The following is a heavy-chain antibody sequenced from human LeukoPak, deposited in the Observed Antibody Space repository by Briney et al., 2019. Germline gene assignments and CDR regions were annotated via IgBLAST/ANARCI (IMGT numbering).Heavy chain of an antibody. Sequence: PSETLSLTCTVSGGSISGYYWSWIRQSPGKGLEWIAYISDRGSTKYNLSLKGRVTISVDTSKNQFSLKLSDVIAADTAVYYCARGFDGVAGWFDPWGQGTLVTVSS. D-gene: IGHD3-9*01. J-gene: IGHJ5*02. V-gene: IGHV4-59*01. CDR2: ISDRGST. CDR1: GGSISGYY. CDR3: ARGFDGVAGWFDP.